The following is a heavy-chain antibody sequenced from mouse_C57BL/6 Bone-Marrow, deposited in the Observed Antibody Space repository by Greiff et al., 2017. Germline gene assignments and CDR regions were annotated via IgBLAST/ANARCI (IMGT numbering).Heavy chain of an antibody. V-gene: IGHV5-6*01. J-gene: IGHJ3*01. CDR1: GFTFSSYG. Sequence: EVKLMESGGDLVKPGGSLKLSCAASGFTFSSYGMSWVRQTPDKRLEWVATISSGGSYTYYPAIVKGRFTISRDNAKNTLYLQMSSLKSEDTAMYYCARHSNSWFAYWGQGTLVTVSA. CDR3: ARHSNSWFAY. CDR2: ISSGGSYT. D-gene: IGHD2-5*01.